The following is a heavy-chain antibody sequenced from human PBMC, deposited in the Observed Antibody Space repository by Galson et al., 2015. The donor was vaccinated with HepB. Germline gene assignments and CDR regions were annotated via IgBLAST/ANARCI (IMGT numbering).Heavy chain of an antibody. V-gene: IGHV1-3*01. CDR1: GYTFTSYA. D-gene: IGHD5-18*01. CDR2: INAGNGNT. CDR3: ARDSERYSYGYTPTPLDY. J-gene: IGHJ4*02. Sequence: SVKVSCKASGYTFTSYAMHWVRQAPGQRLEWMGWINAGNGNTKYSQKFQGRVTITRDTSASTAYMELSSLRSEDTAVYYCARDSERYSYGYTPTPLDYWGQGTLVTVSS.